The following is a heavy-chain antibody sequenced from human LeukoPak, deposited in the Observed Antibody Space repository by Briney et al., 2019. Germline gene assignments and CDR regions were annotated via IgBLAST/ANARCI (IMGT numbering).Heavy chain of an antibody. CDR2: IIPIFGTA. D-gene: IGHD6-19*01. V-gene: IGHV1-69*13. J-gene: IGHJ5*02. CDR3: ARDHLVGSSGWNWFDP. Sequence: SVKVSCKASGRTVSSYAISWVRQAPGQGLEWMGGIIPIFGTANYAQKFQGRVTITADESTSTAYMELSSLRSEDTAVYYCARDHLVGSSGWNWFDPWGQGTLVTVSS. CDR1: GRTVSSYA.